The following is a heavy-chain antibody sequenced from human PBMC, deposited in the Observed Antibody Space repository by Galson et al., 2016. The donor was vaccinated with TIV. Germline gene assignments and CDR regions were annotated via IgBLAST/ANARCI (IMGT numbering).Heavy chain of an antibody. CDR3: AREGAAVTNGYYMDV. CDR1: GGTFDSYG. Sequence: SVKVSCKASGGTFDSYGINWVRQAPGQGLEWMGRIIPIFGTTHYVQKFQGRVTITADESTITAYMELSSLRSEDTAVYYCAREGAAVTNGYYMDVWGKGTTVTVSS. V-gene: IGHV1-69*13. J-gene: IGHJ6*03. CDR2: IIPIFGTT. D-gene: IGHD6-25*01.